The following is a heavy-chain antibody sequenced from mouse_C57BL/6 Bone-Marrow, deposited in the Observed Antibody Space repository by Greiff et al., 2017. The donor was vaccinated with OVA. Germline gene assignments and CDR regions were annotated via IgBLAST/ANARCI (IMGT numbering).Heavy chain of an antibody. J-gene: IGHJ4*01. CDR3: ARRGSSRYYYAMDY. CDR1: GYTFTSYD. Sequence: VQLQESGPELVKPGASVKLSCKASGYTFTSYDINWVKQRPGQGLEWIGWIYPRDGSTKYNEKFKGKATLTVDTSSSTAYMELHSLTSEDSAVYFCARRGSSRYYYAMDYWGQGTSVTVSS. V-gene: IGHV1-85*01. D-gene: IGHD1-1*01. CDR2: IYPRDGST.